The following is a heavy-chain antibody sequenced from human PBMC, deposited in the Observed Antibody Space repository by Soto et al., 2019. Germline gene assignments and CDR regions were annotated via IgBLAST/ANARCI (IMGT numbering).Heavy chain of an antibody. CDR3: WRFGVRGAGDDY. D-gene: IGHD3-10*01. V-gene: IGHV5-51*01. CDR2: IYPDDSDT. Sequence: EVLLLQSGAEVKKPGESLKISCQGSGYNYVTYWIAWVRQMPGKGLEWMGIIYPDDSDTRYSPSFQGQVTISVDKSISTAYLQWSSLKASDTAMYNCWRFGVRGAGDDYWGQGTLVTVSS. CDR1: GYNYVTYW. J-gene: IGHJ4*02.